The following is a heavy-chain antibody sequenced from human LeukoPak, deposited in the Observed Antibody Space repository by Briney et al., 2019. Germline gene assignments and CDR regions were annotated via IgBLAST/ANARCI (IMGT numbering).Heavy chain of an antibody. CDR1: GGTFSSYA. CDR3: AAGFYDSSGYYYLDY. CDR2: MNPNSGNT. D-gene: IGHD3-22*01. J-gene: IGHJ4*02. Sequence: ASVKVSCKASGGTFSSYAISWVRQATGQGLEWMGWMNPNSGNTGYAQKFQGRVTMTRNTSISTAYMELSSLRSEDTAVYYCAAGFYDSSGYYYLDYWGQGTLVTVSS. V-gene: IGHV1-8*02.